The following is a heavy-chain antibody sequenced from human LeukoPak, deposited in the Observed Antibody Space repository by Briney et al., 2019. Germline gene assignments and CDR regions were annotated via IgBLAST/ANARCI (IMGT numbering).Heavy chain of an antibody. V-gene: IGHV3-30*02. Sequence: GGSLRLSCAASGFTFSTYGMHWVRQAPGKGLEWVAFIRYDGGNQYYAESVKGRFAISRDNSKNTLYVQMNSLRTEDTAVYDCAKVGSGWYGVDYWGQGTLVTVSS. J-gene: IGHJ4*02. D-gene: IGHD6-19*01. CDR1: GFTFSTYG. CDR2: IRYDGGNQ. CDR3: AKVGSGWYGVDY.